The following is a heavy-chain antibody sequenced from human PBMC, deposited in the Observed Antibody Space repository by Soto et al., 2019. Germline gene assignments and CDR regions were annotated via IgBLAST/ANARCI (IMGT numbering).Heavy chain of an antibody. J-gene: IGHJ4*02. CDR2: ISAYNGNT. D-gene: IGHD6-13*01. V-gene: IGHV1-18*01. CDR3: ARVATGTEFDY. CDR1: GYTFTSYG. Sequence: ASVKVSCKASGYTFTSYGISWVRQAPGQGLEWMGWISAYNGNTNYAQKFQGRVTMTRDTSISTAYLELRSLRSDDSAVYYCARVATGTEFDYWGQGSLVTVSS.